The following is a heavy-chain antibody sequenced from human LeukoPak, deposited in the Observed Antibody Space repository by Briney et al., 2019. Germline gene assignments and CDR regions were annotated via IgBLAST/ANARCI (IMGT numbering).Heavy chain of an antibody. CDR2: ISGSGGST. Sequence: PGGSLRLSCAASGFTFSSYAMSWVRQAPGKGLEWFSAISGSGGSTYYADSVKGRFTISRDNSKNTLYLQMNSLRAEDTAVYYCAKSLTKYYYDSSGYSWGQGTLVTVSS. D-gene: IGHD3-22*01. J-gene: IGHJ4*02. CDR1: GFTFSSYA. CDR3: AKSLTKYYYDSSGYS. V-gene: IGHV3-23*01.